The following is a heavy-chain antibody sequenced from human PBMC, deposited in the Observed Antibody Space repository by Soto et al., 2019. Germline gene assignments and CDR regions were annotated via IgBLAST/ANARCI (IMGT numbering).Heavy chain of an antibody. CDR2: FSGSGGST. V-gene: IGHV3-23*01. CDR1: GFTFSSYA. Sequence: GGSLRLSCAASGFTFSSYAMSLVRQAPGKGLEWVSAFSGSGGSTYYADSVKGRFTISRYNSENTLYLQMNSLRAEDTAVYYCAKQEGYRSGGSCYHPTVFDYWGQGTLVTVSS. J-gene: IGHJ4*02. CDR3: AKQEGYRSGGSCYHPTVFDY. D-gene: IGHD2-15*01.